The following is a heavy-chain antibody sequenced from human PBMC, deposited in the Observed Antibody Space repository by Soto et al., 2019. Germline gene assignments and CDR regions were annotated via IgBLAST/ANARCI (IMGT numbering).Heavy chain of an antibody. J-gene: IGHJ4*02. V-gene: IGHV4-59*01. CDR2: IYYSGST. Sequence: QVQLQESGPGLVKPSETLSLTCTVSGGSIKYYYWSWIRQPPGKGLEWIGYIYYSGSTKYNPSLKSXXTXSXDTSKYQFSLKLSSVTAADTAVYYCASEALATPPDYWGQGTLVTVSS. CDR3: ASEALATPPDY. D-gene: IGHD2-15*01. CDR1: GGSIKYYY.